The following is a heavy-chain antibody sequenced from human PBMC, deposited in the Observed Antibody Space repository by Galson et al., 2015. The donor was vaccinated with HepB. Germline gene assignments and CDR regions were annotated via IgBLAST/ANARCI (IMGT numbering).Heavy chain of an antibody. CDR3: ARDMRGVNDFWSGYYYYFDY. D-gene: IGHD3-3*01. V-gene: IGHV3-21*01. Sequence: SLRLSCAASGFTFSSYSMNWVRLAPGTGREWVSSISSSSSYIYYADSVKGRFTISRDNAKNSLYLQMNSLRAEDTAVYYCARDMRGVNDFWSGYYYYFDYWGQGTLVTVSS. CDR1: GFTFSSYS. J-gene: IGHJ4*02. CDR2: ISSSSSYI.